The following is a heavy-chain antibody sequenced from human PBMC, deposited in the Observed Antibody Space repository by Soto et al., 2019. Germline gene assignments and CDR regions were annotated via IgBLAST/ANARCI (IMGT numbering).Heavy chain of an antibody. CDR2: INHSGST. J-gene: IGHJ6*03. Sequence: QVQLQQWGAGLLKPSETLSLTCAVYGGSFSGYYWSWIRQPPGKGLEWIGEINHSGSTNYNPSLKSRVTISVDTSKNQFSLKLSSVTAADTAVYYCARGQLPVYYYYYMDVWGKGTTVTVSS. CDR1: GGSFSGYY. D-gene: IGHD2-2*01. CDR3: ARGQLPVYYYYYMDV. V-gene: IGHV4-34*01.